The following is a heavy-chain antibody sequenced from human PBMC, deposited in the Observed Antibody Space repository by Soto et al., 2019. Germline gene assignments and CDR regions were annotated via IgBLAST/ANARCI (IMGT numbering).Heavy chain of an antibody. V-gene: IGHV3-30-3*01. CDR3: ARDSAYDDDGMDV. CDR2: ISYDGSNK. CDR1: GFTFSSYA. Sequence: QVQLVESGGGVVQPGRSLRLSCAASGFTFSSYAMHWVRQAPGKGLEWVAVISYDGSNKYYADSVKGRFTISRDNSKNTLYLQMNSLRAEDTAVDYCARDSAYDDDGMDVW. D-gene: IGHD6-19*01. J-gene: IGHJ6*01.